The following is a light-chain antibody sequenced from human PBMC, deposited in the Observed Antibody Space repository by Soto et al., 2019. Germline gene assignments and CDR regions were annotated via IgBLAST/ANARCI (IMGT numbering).Light chain of an antibody. V-gene: IGKV3-11*01. CDR1: QSVSSY. CDR3: QQRSHCLT. J-gene: IGKJ1*01. Sequence: IVLTQSPATLSLSPGERATLSGSASQSVSSYLSWYQQIPGHAPRLLIYDASNRTTGIPARFSGRGYGTDFPLTISRLEPEVCEVYYCQQRSHCLTFGQGTKVDIQ. CDR2: DAS.